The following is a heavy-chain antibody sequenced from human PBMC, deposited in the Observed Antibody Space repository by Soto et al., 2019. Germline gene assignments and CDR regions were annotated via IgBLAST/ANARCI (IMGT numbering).Heavy chain of an antibody. CDR2: IYYSGST. J-gene: IGHJ6*03. CDR1: GGSLSYRY. V-gene: IGHV4-59*11. CDR3: ARTIDYGYMDV. D-gene: IGHD3-16*01. Sequence: QVQLQESGPGLVNPSETLSLTCIVSGGSLSYRYWSWIRQPPGKELEWIAYIYYSGSTNYSPSLRNRFTVSVDTAKNQFSLKLTSVTAADAATYYCARTIDYGYMDVWGKGTTVTVSS.